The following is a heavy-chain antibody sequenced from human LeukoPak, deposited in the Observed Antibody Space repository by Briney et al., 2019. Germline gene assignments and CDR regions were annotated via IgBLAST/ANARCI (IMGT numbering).Heavy chain of an antibody. CDR2: IYYSGST. CDR1: GGSISSYY. CDR3: ARRGDGYNSVDY. Sequence: SETLSLTCTVSGGSISSYYWSWIRQPPGKGLEWIGYIYYSGSTNYNPSLKSRVTISVDTSKNQFSLKLSSATAADTAVYYCARRGDGYNSVDYWGQGTLVTVSS. J-gene: IGHJ4*02. D-gene: IGHD5-24*01. V-gene: IGHV4-59*08.